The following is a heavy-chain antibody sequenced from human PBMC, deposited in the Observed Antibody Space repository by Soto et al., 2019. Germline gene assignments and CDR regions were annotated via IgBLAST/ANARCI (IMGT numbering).Heavy chain of an antibody. CDR1: GGSISSSSYY. Sequence: SETLSLTCTVSGGSISSSSYYWGWIRQPPGKGLEWIGSIYYSGSTYYNPSLKSRVTISVDTSKNQFSLKLSSVTAADTAVYYCARQVTPDYCSSTSCWHYYYYYYMDVWGKGTTVTVSS. CDR3: ARQVTPDYCSSTSCWHYYYYYYMDV. J-gene: IGHJ6*03. D-gene: IGHD2-2*01. CDR2: IYYSGST. V-gene: IGHV4-39*01.